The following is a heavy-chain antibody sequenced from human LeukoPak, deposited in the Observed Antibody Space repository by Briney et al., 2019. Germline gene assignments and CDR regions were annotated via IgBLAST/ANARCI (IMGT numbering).Heavy chain of an antibody. J-gene: IGHJ4*02. Sequence: PRASVKVSCKASGYTFTNYGITWVRQAPGQGLEWVGWISAYNGDTKYAQKLQGRVTMTADTSTSATYMELRSLRSDDTAVYYCARGGPPGASGSYSDYWGQGTLVTVSS. CDR2: ISAYNGDT. D-gene: IGHD1-26*01. V-gene: IGHV1-18*01. CDR1: GYTFTNYG. CDR3: ARGGPPGASGSYSDY.